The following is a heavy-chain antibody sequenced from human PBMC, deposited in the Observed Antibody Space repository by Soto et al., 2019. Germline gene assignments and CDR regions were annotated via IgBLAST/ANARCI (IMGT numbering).Heavy chain of an antibody. J-gene: IGHJ4*02. CDR1: GASLLSSY. V-gene: IGHV4-4*07. Sequence: SETLSLTCSVSGASLLSSYWSWVRQPAGKGLEWIGHIFSSGRTSYNPSLKSRLTMSIDTSKNPFSLNLSSVTAADTAVYYCAKGWDVKYFDKWGQGTLVTVSS. CDR2: IFSSGRT. CDR3: AKGWDVKYFDK. D-gene: IGHD1-26*01.